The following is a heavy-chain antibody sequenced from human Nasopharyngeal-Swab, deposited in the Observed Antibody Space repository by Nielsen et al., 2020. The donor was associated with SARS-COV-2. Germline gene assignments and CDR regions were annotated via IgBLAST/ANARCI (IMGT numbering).Heavy chain of an antibody. CDR2: ISSSGSTI. CDR3: ARGPDLYYYYGMDV. CDR1: GFTFSDYY. Sequence: GESLKISCAASGFTFSDYYMSWIRQAPGKGLEWVSYISSSGSTIYYADSVKGRFTISRDNAKNSPYLQMNSLRAEDTAVYYCARGPDLYYYYGMDVWGQGTTVTVSS. V-gene: IGHV3-11*01. J-gene: IGHJ6*02. D-gene: IGHD2-2*01.